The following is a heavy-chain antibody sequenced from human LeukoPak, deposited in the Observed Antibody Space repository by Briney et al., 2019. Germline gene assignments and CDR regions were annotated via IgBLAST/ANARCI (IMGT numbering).Heavy chain of an antibody. J-gene: IGHJ4*02. CDR3: AKRMATIRLGYYFDY. CDR2: ISGSGGRT. CDR1: GFTFSSYS. D-gene: IGHD5-24*01. V-gene: IGHV3-23*01. Sequence: GGSLRLSCAASGFTFSSYSMTWVRQAPGKGLEWVSAISGSGGRTYYADSVKGRFTISRDNSKNTLYMQMFSLRAADTAVYYCAKRMATIRLGYYFDYWGQGTLVTVSS.